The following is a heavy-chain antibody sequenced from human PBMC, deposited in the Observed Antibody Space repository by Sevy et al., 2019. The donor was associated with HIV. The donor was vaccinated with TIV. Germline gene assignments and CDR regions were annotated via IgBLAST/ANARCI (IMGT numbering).Heavy chain of an antibody. CDR1: GYTFTSYG. D-gene: IGHD3-3*01. Sequence: ASVKVSCKASGYTFTSYGISWVRQAPGQGLEGMGWISAYNGNTNYAQKLQGRVTMTTDTSTSTAYMELKSLRSEDTAVYYCARNNLGDFWSGYYGYFDYWGQGTLVTVSS. V-gene: IGHV1-18*01. CDR2: ISAYNGNT. CDR3: ARNNLGDFWSGYYGYFDY. J-gene: IGHJ4*02.